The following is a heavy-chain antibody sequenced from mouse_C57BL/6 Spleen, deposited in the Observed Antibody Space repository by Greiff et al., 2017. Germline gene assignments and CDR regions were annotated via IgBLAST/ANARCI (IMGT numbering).Heavy chain of an antibody. Sequence: EVKLMESGPGMVKPSQSLSLTCTVTGYSITSGYDWHWIRHFPGNKLEWMGYISYSGSTNYNPSLKSRISITHDTSTNHFFLKLNSVTTEDTATYYCARGSSGRGFAYWGQGTLVTVSA. CDR2: ISYSGST. V-gene: IGHV3-1*01. D-gene: IGHD3-2*02. CDR3: ARGSSGRGFAY. J-gene: IGHJ3*01. CDR1: GYSITSGYD.